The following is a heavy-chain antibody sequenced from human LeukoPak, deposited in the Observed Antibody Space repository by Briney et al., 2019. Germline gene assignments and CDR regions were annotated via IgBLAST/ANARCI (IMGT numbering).Heavy chain of an antibody. CDR2: ISDSSAM. V-gene: IGHV3-48*01. D-gene: IGHD5-12*01. CDR3: ARDGGYSGYDADC. J-gene: IGHJ4*02. CDR1: GFTFSTYS. Sequence: PGGSLRLSCAASGFTFSTYSMKWFRQAPGKGLEWVSYISDSSAMYYADSVRGRFTISRENDKNSLFLQMNSLRAEDTAVYYCARDGGYSGYDADCWGQGTLVTVSS.